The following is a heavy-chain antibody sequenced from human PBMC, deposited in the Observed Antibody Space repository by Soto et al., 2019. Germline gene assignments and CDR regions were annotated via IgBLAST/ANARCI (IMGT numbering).Heavy chain of an antibody. D-gene: IGHD4-17*01. J-gene: IGHJ4*02. CDR2: IRGDGGQT. CDR1: GFTFTSYG. V-gene: IGHV3-23*01. CDR3: ARAVGLDSDDFLAY. Sequence: GGSLRLSCTASGFTFTSYGMGWVRQAPGKGLQWVSTIRGDGGQTHYADSVKGRFSISRDNSKNTVYLQMDSLRAEDTAMYFCARAVGLDSDDFLAYWGQGTQVTVSS.